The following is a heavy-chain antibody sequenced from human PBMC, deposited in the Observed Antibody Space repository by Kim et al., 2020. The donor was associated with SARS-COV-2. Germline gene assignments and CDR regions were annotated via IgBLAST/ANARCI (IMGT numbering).Heavy chain of an antibody. D-gene: IGHD3-10*01. J-gene: IGHJ6*02. CDR3: ARVVRFGDYGMDV. Sequence: YADSVKGRFTISRDNAKNSLYLQMNSLRAEDTAVYYCARVVRFGDYGMDVWGQGTTVTVSS. V-gene: IGHV3-48*03.